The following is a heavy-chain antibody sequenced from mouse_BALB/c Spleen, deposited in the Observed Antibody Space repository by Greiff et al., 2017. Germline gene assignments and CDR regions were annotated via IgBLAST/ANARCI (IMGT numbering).Heavy chain of an antibody. J-gene: IGHJ4*01. Sequence: QVQLKQSGPGLVAPSQSLSITCTVSGFSLTSYGVHWVRQPPGKGLEWLGVIWAGGSTNYNSALMSRLSISKDNSKSQVFLKMNSLQTDDTAMYYCALNRYDDSYAMDYWGQGTSVTVSS. CDR2: IWAGGST. CDR3: ALNRYDDSYAMDY. CDR1: GFSLTSYG. V-gene: IGHV2-9*02. D-gene: IGHD2-14*01.